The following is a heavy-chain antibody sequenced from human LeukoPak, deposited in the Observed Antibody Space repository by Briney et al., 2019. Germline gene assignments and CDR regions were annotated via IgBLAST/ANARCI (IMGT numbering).Heavy chain of an antibody. V-gene: IGHV3-30*04. J-gene: IGHJ4*02. D-gene: IGHD3-10*01. CDR1: GFTFSTYV. CDR3: ARDRSGYGSGSPFDY. CDR2: ISYDGSNK. Sequence: GGSLRLSCAASGFTFSTYVMHWVRQAPGKGLEWVAVISYDGSNKYYADSVKGRFTISRDNSKNTLYLLMNSLRVEDTAVYYCARDRSGYGSGSPFDYWGQGTLVTVSS.